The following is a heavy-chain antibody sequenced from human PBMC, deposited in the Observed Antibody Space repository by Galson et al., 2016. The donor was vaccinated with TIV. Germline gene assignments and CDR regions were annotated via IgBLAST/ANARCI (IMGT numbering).Heavy chain of an antibody. Sequence: SVKVSCKASGYIFTSEGISWVRQAPGQGLEWMGWINTGNGNTKYSQEFQGRVTITRDTFASTAYMELTSLKSEDMAVYYCARGRSFDYLLDYWGQGTLVTVSS. CDR3: ARGRSFDYLLDY. D-gene: IGHD3-9*01. CDR2: INTGNGNT. V-gene: IGHV1-3*03. CDR1: GYIFTSEG. J-gene: IGHJ4*02.